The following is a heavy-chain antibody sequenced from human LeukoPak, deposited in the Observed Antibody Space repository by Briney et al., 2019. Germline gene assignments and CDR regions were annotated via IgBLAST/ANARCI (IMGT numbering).Heavy chain of an antibody. D-gene: IGHD3-10*01. J-gene: IGHJ4*02. Sequence: GGSLRLSCAASGFTFSSYWMSWVRQAPGKGLEWVANIKQDGSEKYYVDSVKGRFTISRDNAKNSLYPQMNSLRAEDTAVYYCARGPSYGPYYLDYWGQGTLVTVSS. CDR2: IKQDGSEK. CDR1: GFTFSSYW. V-gene: IGHV3-7*03. CDR3: ARGPSYGPYYLDY.